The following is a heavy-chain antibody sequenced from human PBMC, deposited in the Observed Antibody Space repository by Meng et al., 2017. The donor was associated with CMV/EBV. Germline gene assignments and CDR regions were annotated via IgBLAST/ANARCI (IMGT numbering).Heavy chain of an antibody. CDR1: GFTFSSYW. CDR3: AKDISSVYKPYYYYGMDV. D-gene: IGHD1-14*01. Sequence: GGSLRLSCAASGFTFSSYWMHWVRQAPGKGLVWVSRINSDGSSTSYADSVKGRFTISRDNAKNSLYLQMNSLRAEDTALYYCAKDISSVYKPYYYYGMDVWGQGTTVTVSS. CDR2: INSDGSST. J-gene: IGHJ6*02. V-gene: IGHV3-74*01.